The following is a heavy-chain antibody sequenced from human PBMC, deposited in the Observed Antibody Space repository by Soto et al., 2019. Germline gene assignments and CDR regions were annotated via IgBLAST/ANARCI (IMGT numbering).Heavy chain of an antibody. CDR3: AKDTIVVPAAMDYYYYYMDV. CDR1: GFTFSSYG. CDR2: ISYDGSNK. Sequence: GGSLRLSCAASGFTFSSYGMHWVRQAPGKGLEWVAVISYDGSNKYYADSVKGRFTISRDNSMNTLYLQMNSLGAEDTAVYYCAKDTIVVPAAMDYYYYYMDVWGKGTTVTVSS. V-gene: IGHV3-30*18. J-gene: IGHJ6*03. D-gene: IGHD2-2*01.